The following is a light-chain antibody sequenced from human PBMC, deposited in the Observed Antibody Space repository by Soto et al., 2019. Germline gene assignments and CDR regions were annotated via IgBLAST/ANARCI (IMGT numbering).Light chain of an antibody. J-gene: IGKJ5*01. CDR3: QQGYTTPIT. CDR2: TAS. Sequence: DLQMNQSPSSLSASVVDRVTITCRASQSISGYLNWYQQKPGRAPKLLIYTASSLQSGVPSRFSGSGSGTDFTLTISSLQPEDFATYHCQQGYTTPITFGQGTRLEIK. V-gene: IGKV1-39*01. CDR1: QSISGY.